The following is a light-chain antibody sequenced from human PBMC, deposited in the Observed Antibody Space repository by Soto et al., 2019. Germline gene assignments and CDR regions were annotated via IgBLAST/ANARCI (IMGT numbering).Light chain of an antibody. V-gene: IGKV1-17*01. CDR1: QDIGND. CDR3: QQVSGYPLN. Sequence: TQMTQSPSSLSASVGDRVTITCRASQDIGNDLNWYQHKPGQAPNLLIYAASTLQAGVPSRLRGSGSGTDFTLTISSLQPEDFATYYCQQVSGYPLNFGGGTKVDIK. CDR2: AAS. J-gene: IGKJ4*01.